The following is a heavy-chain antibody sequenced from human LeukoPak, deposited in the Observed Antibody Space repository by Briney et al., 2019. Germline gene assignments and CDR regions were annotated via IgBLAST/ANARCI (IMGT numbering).Heavy chain of an antibody. CDR1: GFTFSMYW. V-gene: IGHV3-23*01. D-gene: IGHD6-13*01. CDR3: ANAPVYSSSWYGFYY. Sequence: GGSLRLSCAASGFTFSMYWISWVRQAPGKGLEWVSTISSSGGTTHYADSVKGRFTISRDNSKNTLYLQMNSLRAGDTAVYYCANAPVYSSSWYGFYYWGQGTQVTVSS. J-gene: IGHJ4*02. CDR2: ISSSGGTT.